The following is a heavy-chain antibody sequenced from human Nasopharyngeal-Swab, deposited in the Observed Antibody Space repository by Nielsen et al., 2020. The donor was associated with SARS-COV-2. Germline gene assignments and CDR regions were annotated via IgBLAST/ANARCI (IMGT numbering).Heavy chain of an antibody. J-gene: IGHJ4*02. CDR3: AKDDNYYDSSGYGN. D-gene: IGHD3-22*01. Sequence: GGSLRLSCAASGFTFSIYGMHWVRQAPGKGLEWVAVISYDGSNKYYADSVKGRFTISRDNSKNTLYLQMNSLRAEDTAVYYCAKDDNYYDSSGYGNWGQGTLVTVSS. CDR1: GFTFSIYG. CDR2: ISYDGSNK. V-gene: IGHV3-30*18.